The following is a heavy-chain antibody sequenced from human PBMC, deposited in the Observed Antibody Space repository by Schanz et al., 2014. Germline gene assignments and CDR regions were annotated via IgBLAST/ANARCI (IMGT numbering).Heavy chain of an antibody. CDR3: ARDLAGGGNDV. D-gene: IGHD2-15*01. V-gene: IGHV3-30*04. Sequence: QVQLVESGGGVVQPGTSLRLSCAASGFIFSYYTIHWVRQAPGKGLEWVAVISDDGSRRHYADFVTGRFTISRDNSKDTVYLQMNSLRAEDTAVYYCARDLAGGGNDVWGQGTLVTVSS. CDR2: ISDDGSRR. CDR1: GFIFSYYT. J-gene: IGHJ4*02.